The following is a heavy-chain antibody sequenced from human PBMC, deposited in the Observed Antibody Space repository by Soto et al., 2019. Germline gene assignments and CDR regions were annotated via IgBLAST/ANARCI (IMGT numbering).Heavy chain of an antibody. CDR3: AKWQSTVTTKGEKGQGDGAFDI. D-gene: IGHD4-17*01. V-gene: IGHV3-23*01. CDR1: GFTFSSYA. Sequence: GGSLRLSCAASGFTFSSYAMSWVRQAPGKGLEWVSAISGSGGSTYYADSVKGRFTISRDNSKNTLYLQMNSLRAEDTAVYYCAKWQSTVTTKGEKGQGDGAFDIWGQGTMVTVSS. CDR2: ISGSGGST. J-gene: IGHJ3*02.